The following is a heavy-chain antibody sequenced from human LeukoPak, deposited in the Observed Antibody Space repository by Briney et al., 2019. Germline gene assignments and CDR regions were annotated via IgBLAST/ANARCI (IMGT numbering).Heavy chain of an antibody. Sequence: GGSLGLSWAASGFTFSSYAMHWVGQAPGKGRGWVGRIKSKTDGGTSDYAAPVKGRFTISRDDSKTTVYLQMNNLKTEDTAVYYCTTDNTPYGLAYWGQGTLVTVSP. CDR2: IKSKTDGGTS. CDR3: TTDNTPYGLAY. V-gene: IGHV3-15*01. D-gene: IGHD3-10*01. J-gene: IGHJ4*02. CDR1: GFTFSSYA.